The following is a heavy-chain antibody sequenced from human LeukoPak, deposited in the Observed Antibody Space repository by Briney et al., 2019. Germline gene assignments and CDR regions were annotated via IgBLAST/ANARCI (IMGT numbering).Heavy chain of an antibody. CDR2: IYSGGST. V-gene: IGHV3-53*01. CDR1: GFTVSSNY. CDR3: ATSGSYYGGAFDI. D-gene: IGHD1-26*01. J-gene: IGHJ3*02. Sequence: GGSLRLSCAAPGFTVSSNYMSWVRQAPGKGLEWVSVIYSGGSTYYADSVKGRFTISRDNSKNTLYLQMNSLRAEDTAVYYCATSGSYYGGAFDIWGQGTMVTVSS.